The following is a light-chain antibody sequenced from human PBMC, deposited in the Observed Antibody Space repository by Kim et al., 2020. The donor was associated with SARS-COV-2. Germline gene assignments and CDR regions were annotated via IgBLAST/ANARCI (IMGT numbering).Light chain of an antibody. CDR2: AAS. CDR3: QKYNSAPLT. J-gene: IGKJ4*01. V-gene: IGKV1-27*01. Sequence: DIQMTQSPSSLSASVGDRVTITCRASQGIRNYLAWYQQKPGKVPKLLIYAASTLQSGVPSRFSGSGSGTDFTLTISSLQPEDVATYYCQKYNSAPLTFGGGTTVDIK. CDR1: QGIRNY.